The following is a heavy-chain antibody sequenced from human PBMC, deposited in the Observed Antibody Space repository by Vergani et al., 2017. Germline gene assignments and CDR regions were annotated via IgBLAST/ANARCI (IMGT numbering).Heavy chain of an antibody. D-gene: IGHD4-23*01. CDR2: IYVSGIT. V-gene: IGHV4-61*02. Sequence: QVQLQESGPGLVKPSQTLSLTCTVSGASINNDFYYWHWIRQPAGKGLEWIGRIYVSGITDYNSSLQSRVSMSVDTSKNQFSLTLTSVTAADTAVCYCARDNKQLRPRAFYLWGQGTMVTVSS. CDR3: ARDNKQLRPRAFYL. J-gene: IGHJ3*01. CDR1: GASINNDFYY.